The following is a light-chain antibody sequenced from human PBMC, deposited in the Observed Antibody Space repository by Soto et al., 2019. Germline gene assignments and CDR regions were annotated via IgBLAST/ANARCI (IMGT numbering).Light chain of an antibody. Sequence: QSALTQPASVSGSPGQSITISCTGTSSAVGGYNYVSWYQQHPGKAPKRLIYDVSNRPSRVSNRFSGSKSGNTAPLTISGLQAEDEADYYCSSYTSSSTLVVFGRGTKLTVL. CDR2: DVS. CDR3: SSYTSSSTLVV. CDR1: SSAVGGYNY. V-gene: IGLV2-14*01. J-gene: IGLJ2*01.